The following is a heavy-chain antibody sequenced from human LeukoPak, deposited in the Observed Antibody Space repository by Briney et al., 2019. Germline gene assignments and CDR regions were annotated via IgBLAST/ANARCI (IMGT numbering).Heavy chain of an antibody. J-gene: IGHJ3*02. Sequence: SETLSLTCTVSGGSISSYYWSWIRQPPGKGLEWIGYIYYSGSTNYNPSLKSRVTISVDTSKNQFSLKLSSVTAADTAVYYCARVNYGGAFDIWGQGTMVTVSS. CDR3: ARVNYGGAFDI. CDR1: GGSISSYY. D-gene: IGHD4-23*01. CDR2: IYYSGST. V-gene: IGHV4-59*01.